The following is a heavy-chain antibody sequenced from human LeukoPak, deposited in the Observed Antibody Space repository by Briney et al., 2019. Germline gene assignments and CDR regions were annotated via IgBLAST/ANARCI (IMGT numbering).Heavy chain of an antibody. CDR1: GFTFGSYA. D-gene: IGHD1-14*01. J-gene: IGHJ4*02. Sequence: GGSLRLSCAASGFTFGSYAMSWVRQAPGKGLEWVSSITSSGAATYYADSVKGRFTISRDNANNFLYLQMNSLRAEDTAVYYCATETNGRHYDYWGQGTLLTVSS. CDR3: ATETNGRHYDY. V-gene: IGHV3-23*01. CDR2: ITSSGAAT.